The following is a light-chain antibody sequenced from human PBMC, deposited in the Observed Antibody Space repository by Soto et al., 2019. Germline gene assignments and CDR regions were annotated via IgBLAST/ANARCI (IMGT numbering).Light chain of an antibody. Sequence: EIVMTQSPATLSVSPGERATLSCRASQNVHNNLAWYQQKPGQAPRLLIYGVFARATGIPARFSGSGSGTEFTLTISSLQSGDFAVYYCQQYNDWPLTFGGGTKVEIK. V-gene: IGKV3-15*01. CDR3: QQYNDWPLT. J-gene: IGKJ4*01. CDR2: GVF. CDR1: QNVHNN.